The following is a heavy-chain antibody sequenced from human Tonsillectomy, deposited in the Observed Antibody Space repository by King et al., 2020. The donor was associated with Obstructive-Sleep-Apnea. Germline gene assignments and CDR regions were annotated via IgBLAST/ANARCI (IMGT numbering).Heavy chain of an antibody. Sequence: VQLVESGGGSVQVGGSLRLSCAASGFTFSSYAMSWVRQAPGKGLDWVSPFCGSGGRTYYADSVKGRFTISRDNSKNTLFLQRNSLRAEDTAVYSCAKDPAAGYFDYWGQGTLVTVSS. D-gene: IGHD6-13*01. CDR3: AKDPAAGYFDY. V-gene: IGHV3-23*04. CDR1: GFTFSSYA. CDR2: FCGSGGRT. J-gene: IGHJ4*02.